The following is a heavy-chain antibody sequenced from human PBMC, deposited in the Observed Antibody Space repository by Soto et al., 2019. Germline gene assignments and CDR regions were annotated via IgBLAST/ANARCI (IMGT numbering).Heavy chain of an antibody. J-gene: IGHJ2*01. CDR2: IYSGGST. CDR1: GFTVSSNY. Sequence: EVQLVESGGGLVQPGGSLRLSCAASGFTVSSNYMSWVRQAPGKGLEWVSVIYSGGSTYYADSVKGRFTISRHNSKNTLYLQMNSLRAEDTAVYYCARVQHGLKSWYFDLWGRGTLVTVSS. CDR3: ARVQHGLKSWYFDL. V-gene: IGHV3-53*04. D-gene: IGHD2-21*01.